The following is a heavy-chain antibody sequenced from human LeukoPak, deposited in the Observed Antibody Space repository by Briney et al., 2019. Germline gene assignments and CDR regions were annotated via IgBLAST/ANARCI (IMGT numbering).Heavy chain of an antibody. CDR3: ARGTGSYYSLGY. Sequence: GESLRLSCAASGFTFSSYWMHWVRQAPGKGLVWVSRISINSDGSSTSYADSVKGRFTISRDNAKNTLYLQMDSLRAEDTAMYYCARGTGSYYSLGYWGQGTLVTVSS. V-gene: IGHV3-74*01. J-gene: IGHJ4*02. D-gene: IGHD1-26*01. CDR2: ISINSDGSST. CDR1: GFTFSSYW.